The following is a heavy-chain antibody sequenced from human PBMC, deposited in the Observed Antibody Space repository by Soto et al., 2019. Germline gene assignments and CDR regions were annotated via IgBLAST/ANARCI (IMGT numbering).Heavy chain of an antibody. CDR2: ISSGSGTT. CDR1: GFTFSSYS. CDR3: AKIGTYLRMDV. Sequence: EVQLVESGGGLVQPGGSLRLSCAVSGFTFSSYSMNWVRQAPGKGLEWVSYISSGSGTTYYADSVKGRFSISRDNANNSLYRQMNSLRVEDTAVYYCAKIGTYLRMDVWDQGTTVTVSS. J-gene: IGHJ6*02. D-gene: IGHD3-10*01. V-gene: IGHV3-48*01.